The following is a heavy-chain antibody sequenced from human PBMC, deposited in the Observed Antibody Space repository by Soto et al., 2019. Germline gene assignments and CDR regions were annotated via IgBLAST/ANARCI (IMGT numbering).Heavy chain of an antibody. CDR1: GYTFTSYD. Sequence: ASVKVSCKASGYTFTSYDINWVRQATGQGLEWMGWMNPNSGNTGYAQKFQGRVTMTRNTSISTAYMELSSLRSEDTAVYYCARGFGELMVGYYGMDVWGQGTTVTVSS. CDR2: MNPNSGNT. CDR3: ARGFGELMVGYYGMDV. D-gene: IGHD3-10*01. J-gene: IGHJ6*02. V-gene: IGHV1-8*01.